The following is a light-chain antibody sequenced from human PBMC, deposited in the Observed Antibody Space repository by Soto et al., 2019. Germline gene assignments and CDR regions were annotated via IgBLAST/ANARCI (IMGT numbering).Light chain of an antibody. CDR3: AAWDDSLNGVV. CDR1: SSNIGSNT. CDR2: SNN. Sequence: QSVLTHPPSASGTPGQRVTISCSGSSSNIGSNTVNWYQQLPGTAPKLLIYSNNQRPSGVPDRFSGSKSVTSASLAISGLQSEDEADYYCAAWDDSLNGVVFGGGTKLTVL. J-gene: IGLJ2*01. V-gene: IGLV1-44*01.